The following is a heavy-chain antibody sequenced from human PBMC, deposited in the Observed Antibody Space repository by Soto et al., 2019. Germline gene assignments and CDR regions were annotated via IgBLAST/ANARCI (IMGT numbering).Heavy chain of an antibody. CDR2: ISWNSGSI. Sequence: GGSLRLSCAASGFTFDDYAMHWVRQAPGKGLEWVSGISWNSGSIGYADSVKGRFTISRDNAKNSLYLQMNSLRAEDTALYYCAKDMKHFHEYLHYFDYWGQGTLVTVSS. V-gene: IGHV3-9*01. D-gene: IGHD3-3*02. CDR1: GFTFDDYA. CDR3: AKDMKHFHEYLHYFDY. J-gene: IGHJ4*02.